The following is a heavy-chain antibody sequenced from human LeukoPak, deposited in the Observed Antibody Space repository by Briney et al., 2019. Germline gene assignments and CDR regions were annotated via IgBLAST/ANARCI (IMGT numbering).Heavy chain of an antibody. CDR1: GGSFSGYY. V-gene: IGHV4-34*01. Sequence: SQSLSLTCAVYGGSFSGYYWSWIRQPPRKGLEWIGEIKHSGSTNYHPSLKSRVTISVDTSKNQFSLKLSSVTAADTAVYYCARHLNRNPRGWGLSRYNWFDPWGQGTLVTVSS. CDR3: ARHLNRNPRGWGLSRYNWFDP. D-gene: IGHD1-14*01. CDR2: IKHSGST. J-gene: IGHJ5*02.